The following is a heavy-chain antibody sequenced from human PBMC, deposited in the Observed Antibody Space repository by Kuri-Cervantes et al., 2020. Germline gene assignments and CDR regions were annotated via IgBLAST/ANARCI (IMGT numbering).Heavy chain of an antibody. CDR3: ALRGTRGPRGYMDV. CDR1: GFTFSSYW. V-gene: IGHV3-7*03. Sequence: GGSLRLSCAASGFTFSSYWMSWVRQASGKGLEWVANIKQDGSEKYYVDSVKGRFTISRDNAKNSLYLQMNSLRAENTALYYCALRGTRGPRGYMDVWGKGTTVTVSS. CDR2: IKQDGSEK. D-gene: IGHD1-14*01. J-gene: IGHJ6*03.